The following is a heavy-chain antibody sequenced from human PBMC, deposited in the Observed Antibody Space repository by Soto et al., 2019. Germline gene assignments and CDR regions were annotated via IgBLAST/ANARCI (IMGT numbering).Heavy chain of an antibody. Sequence: QVQLVQSGAEVKKPGASVKISCKASGYTFTSYYMHWVLQAPGQGLEWMGIINPSGGSTNYAQKLQGRVAMTRDTSTSTVYMEINSLRSEDTAVYYCARPPYPGCINAVCYPLDYWGQGTLVTVSS. CDR1: GYTFTSYY. V-gene: IGHV1-46*01. D-gene: IGHD2-8*01. CDR2: INPSGGST. CDR3: ARPPYPGCINAVCYPLDY. J-gene: IGHJ4*02.